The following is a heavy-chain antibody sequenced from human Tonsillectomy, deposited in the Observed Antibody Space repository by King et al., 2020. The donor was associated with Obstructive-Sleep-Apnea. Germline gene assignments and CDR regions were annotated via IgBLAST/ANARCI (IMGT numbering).Heavy chain of an antibody. Sequence: QLQESGPGLVKPSETLSLTCTVFGGPIGNYDWSWFRQPPGRGLEWIGFVYNSRGNIYNPSLMSRVTISVDTSKNQFSLRLTSVTAADAAVYYCAKDASGTYYNWFDPWGQGIPVTVSS. V-gene: IGHV4-59*01. J-gene: IGHJ5*02. CDR3: AKDASGTYYNWFDP. CDR1: GGPIGNYD. CDR2: VYNSRGN. D-gene: IGHD3-10*01.